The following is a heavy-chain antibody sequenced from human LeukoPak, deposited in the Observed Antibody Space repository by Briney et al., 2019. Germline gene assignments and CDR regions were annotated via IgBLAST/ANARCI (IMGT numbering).Heavy chain of an antibody. J-gene: IGHJ4*02. CDR3: ARLGGQISSDYQFDY. CDR1: GGSFSGYY. CDR2: INHSGST. V-gene: IGHV4-34*01. Sequence: SETLSLTCAVYGGSFSGYYWSWIRQPPGKGLEWIGEINHSGSTNYNPSLKSRVTISVDTSKNQFSLKLSSVTAADTAVYYCARLGGQISSDYQFDYWGQGTLVTVSS. D-gene: IGHD3-22*01.